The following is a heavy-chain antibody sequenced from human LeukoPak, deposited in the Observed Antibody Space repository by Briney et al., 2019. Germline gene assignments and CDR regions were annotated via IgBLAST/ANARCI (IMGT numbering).Heavy chain of an antibody. V-gene: IGHV4-34*01. Sequence: PSETLSLTCAVYGGSFSGYYWSWIRQPPGKGLEWIGEINHSGSTNYNPSLKSRVTISVDTSKNQFSLKLSSVTAADTAVYYCALLPHVRYYYYMDVRGKGTTVTVSS. D-gene: IGHD2-15*01. CDR3: ALLPHVRYYYYMDV. CDR2: INHSGST. J-gene: IGHJ6*03. CDR1: GGSFSGYY.